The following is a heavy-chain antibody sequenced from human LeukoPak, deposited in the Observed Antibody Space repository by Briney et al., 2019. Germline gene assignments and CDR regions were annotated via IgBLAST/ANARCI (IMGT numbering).Heavy chain of an antibody. CDR1: GGSFSGYY. Sequence: SETLSLTCAVYGGSFSGYYWSWIRQPPGKGLEWIGEINHSGSTNYNPSLKSRATISVDTSKNQFSLKLSSVTAADTAVYYCARGFYYDFWSGYSYYFDYWGQGTLVTVSS. CDR3: ARGFYYDFWSGYSYYFDY. CDR2: INHSGST. J-gene: IGHJ4*02. V-gene: IGHV4-34*01. D-gene: IGHD3-3*01.